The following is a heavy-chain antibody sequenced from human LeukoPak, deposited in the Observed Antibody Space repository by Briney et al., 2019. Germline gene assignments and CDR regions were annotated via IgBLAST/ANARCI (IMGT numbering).Heavy chain of an antibody. CDR1: GFIFSTYE. CDR3: ARETANCGGDCIDY. D-gene: IGHD2-21*02. Sequence: GGYLRLSCAVYGFIFSTYEMNWVRQAPGKGLEWISYINGDGNSIYYADSVKGRFITSRDNAKSSLFLQMNSLRVEDTAVYYCARETANCGGDCIDYWGQGTLVTVSS. V-gene: IGHV3-48*03. CDR2: INGDGNSI. J-gene: IGHJ4*02.